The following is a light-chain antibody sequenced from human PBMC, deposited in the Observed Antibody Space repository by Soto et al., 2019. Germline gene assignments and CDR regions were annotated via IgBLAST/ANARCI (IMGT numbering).Light chain of an antibody. J-gene: IGKJ2*03. CDR2: AAS. CDR1: QSINSY. Sequence: DIQMTQSPSSLSASVGDRVTITCRASQSINSYLNWYQQKPGKAPKVLIYAASSLQSGVPSRFSGSGSGTEFTLTISSLQPEDFATYFCQQSYRTPYSFGQWTKLEIK. CDR3: QQSYRTPYS. V-gene: IGKV1-39*01.